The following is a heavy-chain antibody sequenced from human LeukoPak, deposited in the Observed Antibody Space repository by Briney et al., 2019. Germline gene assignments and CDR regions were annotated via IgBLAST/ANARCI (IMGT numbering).Heavy chain of an antibody. D-gene: IGHD1-26*01. Sequence: GGSLRLSCAVSGLTVSSNYMSWVRQAPGKGLEWVSVFYRGGDTYYEDSVKGRFTISRDSSKNTLDLQMNNLRAEDTAVYYCARVRVGGTNYFDSWGQGTLVTVSS. CDR1: GLTVSSNY. CDR2: FYRGGDT. CDR3: ARVRVGGTNYFDS. V-gene: IGHV3-53*01. J-gene: IGHJ4*02.